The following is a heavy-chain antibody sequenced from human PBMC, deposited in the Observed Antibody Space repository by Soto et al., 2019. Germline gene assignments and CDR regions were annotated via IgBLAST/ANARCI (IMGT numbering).Heavy chain of an antibody. CDR2: VYWNDDK. D-gene: IGHD3-3*01. CDR1: GFSLTTTDRVG. Sequence: DSGPTLVNPTQTLTLTCTFSGFSLTTTDRVGVGWIRQSPGKALEWLALVYWNDDKRYSPSLGSRLTITKDTSKNQVVLTVTDMDPVDTGTYYCAHIYDFRSGPLDYFDNWGQGTMVTVS. J-gene: IGHJ4*02. V-gene: IGHV2-5*01. CDR3: AHIYDFRSGPLDYFDN.